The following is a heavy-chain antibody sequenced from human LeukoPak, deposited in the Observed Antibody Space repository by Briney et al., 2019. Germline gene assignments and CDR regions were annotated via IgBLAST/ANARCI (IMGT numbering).Heavy chain of an antibody. V-gene: IGHV4-34*01. CDR1: GGSFSGYY. CDR2: INHGGGT. Sequence: SETLSLTCAVYGGSFSGYYRSWIRQPPGKGLEWIGEINHGGGTNYNPSLKSRVTISLDTSKNQFSLRLSSVTAADTAVYYCARARVGLDYWGQGTLVTVSS. CDR3: ARARVGLDY. J-gene: IGHJ4*02.